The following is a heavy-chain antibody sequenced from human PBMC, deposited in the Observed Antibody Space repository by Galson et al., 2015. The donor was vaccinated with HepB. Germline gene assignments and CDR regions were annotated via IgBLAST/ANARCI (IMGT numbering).Heavy chain of an antibody. CDR2: IKSKTDGGTT. CDR3: TTTIAVAGSYYYYYGMDV. CDR1: GFTFSNAW. V-gene: IGHV3-15*01. J-gene: IGHJ6*02. Sequence: SLRLSCAASGFTFSNAWMSWVRQAPGKGLEWVGRIKSKTDGGTTDYAAPVKGRFTISRDDSKNTLYLQMNSLKTEDTAVYYCTTTIAVAGSYYYYYGMDVWGQGTTVTVSS. D-gene: IGHD6-19*01.